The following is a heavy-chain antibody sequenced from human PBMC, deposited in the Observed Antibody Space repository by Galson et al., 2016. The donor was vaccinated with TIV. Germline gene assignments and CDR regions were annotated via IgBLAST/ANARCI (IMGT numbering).Heavy chain of an antibody. J-gene: IGHJ3*02. CDR2: INDRGDDT. CDR3: AKGGSEFSYGYAFEM. Sequence: SLRLSCAASGFTFSSYAISGVRQAPGKGLEWGSIINDRGDDTYYADSVKGRFTISRDNSKKTLYLQMHSLRAEDTALYFCAKGGSEFSYGYAFEMWGQGTMVTVSS. CDR1: GFTFSSYA. V-gene: IGHV3-23*01. D-gene: IGHD5-18*01.